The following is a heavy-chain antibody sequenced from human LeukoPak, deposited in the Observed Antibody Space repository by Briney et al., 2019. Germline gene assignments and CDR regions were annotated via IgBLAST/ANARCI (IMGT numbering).Heavy chain of an antibody. V-gene: IGHV3-48*04. D-gene: IGHD5-24*01. CDR2: ISSSSSTI. J-gene: IGHJ4*02. Sequence: PGGSLRLSCAASGFTFSSYSMNWVRQAPGKGLEWVSYISSSSSTIYYADSVKGRFTISRDNAKNSLYLQMNSLRAEDTAVYYCARAEGDGYNSEPDYWGQGTLVTVSS. CDR3: ARAEGDGYNSEPDY. CDR1: GFTFSSYS.